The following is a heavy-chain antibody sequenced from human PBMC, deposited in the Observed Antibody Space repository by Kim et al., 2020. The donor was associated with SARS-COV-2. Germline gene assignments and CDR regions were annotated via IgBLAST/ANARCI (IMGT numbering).Heavy chain of an antibody. CDR2: INHSGST. D-gene: IGHD3-10*01. CDR3: ARGARHYYGSGSYFWFDP. V-gene: IGHV4-34*01. CDR1: GGSFSGYY. Sequence: SETLSLTCAVYGGSFSGYYWSWIRQPPGKGLEWIGEINHSGSTNYNPSLKSRVTISVDTSKNQFSLKLSSLTAADTAVYYCARGARHYYGSGSYFWFDPWGQGTLVTVSS. J-gene: IGHJ5*02.